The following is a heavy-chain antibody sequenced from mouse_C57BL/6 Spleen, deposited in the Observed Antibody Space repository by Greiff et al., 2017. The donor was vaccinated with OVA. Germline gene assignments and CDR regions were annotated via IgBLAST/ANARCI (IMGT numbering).Heavy chain of an antibody. V-gene: IGHV5-4*01. CDR2: ISDGGSYT. D-gene: IGHD2-5*01. J-gene: IGHJ3*01. CDR3: ARDHYSNYDWFAY. CDR1: GFTFSSYA. Sequence: EVMLVESGGGLVKPGGSLKLSCAASGFTFSSYAMSWVRQTPEKRLEWVATISDGGSYTYYPDNVKGRFTISRDNAKNNLYLQMSHLKSEDTAMYYCARDHYSNYDWFAYWGQGTLVTVSA.